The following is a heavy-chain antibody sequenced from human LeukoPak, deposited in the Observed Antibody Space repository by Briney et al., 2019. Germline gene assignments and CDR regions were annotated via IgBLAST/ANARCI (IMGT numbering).Heavy chain of an antibody. CDR2: INSDGSIT. V-gene: IGHV3-74*01. CDR1: GFAFSNYW. Sequence: GGSLRLSCAASGFAFSNYWMHWVRQAPGKGLMWVSRINSDGSITSYADSVKGRFTISRDNAKNTLYLQMNSLRAEDTGVYYRARAAAVSAIPSDWGQGTLVIISS. D-gene: IGHD2-15*01. J-gene: IGHJ4*02. CDR3: ARAAAVSAIPSD.